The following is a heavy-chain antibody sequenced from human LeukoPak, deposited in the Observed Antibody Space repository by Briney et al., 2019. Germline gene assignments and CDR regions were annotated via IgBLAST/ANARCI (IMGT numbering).Heavy chain of an antibody. CDR3: ARGPLRGGSLYYFDY. V-gene: IGHV1-8*01. CDR1: GYTFTSYD. D-gene: IGHD1-26*01. Sequence: GASVKVSCKASGYTFTSYDINWVRPATGQGREWMGWMNPNSGNTGHAQKFQGRVTMTRNTSISTAYMELSSLRSEDTAVYYCARGPLRGGSLYYFDYWGQGTLVTVSS. J-gene: IGHJ4*02. CDR2: MNPNSGNT.